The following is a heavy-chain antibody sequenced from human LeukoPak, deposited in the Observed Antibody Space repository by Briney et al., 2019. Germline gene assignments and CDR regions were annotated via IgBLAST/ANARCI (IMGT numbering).Heavy chain of an antibody. J-gene: IGHJ4*01. CDR1: GYTFTDYY. D-gene: IGHD6-19*01. V-gene: IGHV1-69-2*01. CDR3: ATSKYSSGWYATDY. Sequence: ATVKISCKVSGYTFTDYYMHWVQQAPGKGLEWMGLVDPEDGETIYAEKFQGRVTITADTSTDTAYMELSSLRSEDTAVYYCATSKYSSGWYATDYWGHGTLVTVSS. CDR2: VDPEDGET.